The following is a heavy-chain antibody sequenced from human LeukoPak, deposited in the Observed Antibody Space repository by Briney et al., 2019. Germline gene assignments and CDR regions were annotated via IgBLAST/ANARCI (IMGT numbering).Heavy chain of an antibody. J-gene: IGHJ4*02. CDR2: ISWIIDNI. D-gene: IGHD4-17*01. V-gene: IGHV3-9*01. Sequence: GRSLRLSCAASGFTFDDYAMHWVRQTPGKGLEWVSGISWIIDNIDYADSVRGRFTISRDNAKNSLYLQMNSLRAEDTALYYCAKDYDYGFDYWGQGTLVTVSS. CDR1: GFTFDDYA. CDR3: AKDYDYGFDY.